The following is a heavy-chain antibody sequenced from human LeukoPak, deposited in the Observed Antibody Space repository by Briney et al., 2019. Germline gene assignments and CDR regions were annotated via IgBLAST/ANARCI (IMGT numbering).Heavy chain of an antibody. CDR3: SRRMVNYYGSGSYYSPDAFDI. Sequence: PGGSLRLSCAASGFTFSSYAMSWVRQAPGKGLEWVSAISGSGGSTYYADSVKGRFTISRDNSKNTLYLQMNCLRAEDTAVYYCSRRMVNYYGSGSYYSPDAFDIWGQGTMVTVSS. CDR1: GFTFSSYA. J-gene: IGHJ3*02. D-gene: IGHD3-10*01. V-gene: IGHV3-23*01. CDR2: ISGSGGST.